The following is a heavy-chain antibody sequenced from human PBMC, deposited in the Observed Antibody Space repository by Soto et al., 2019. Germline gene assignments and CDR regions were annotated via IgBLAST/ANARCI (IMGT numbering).Heavy chain of an antibody. V-gene: IGHV1-8*01. CDR1: GYTFTSYD. CDR3: ARGPKGYSSGWAAHYYYYGMDV. D-gene: IGHD6-19*01. J-gene: IGHJ6*02. CDR2: MNPNSGNT. Sequence: ASVKVSCKASGYTFTSYDINWVRQATGQGLEWMGWMNPNSGNTGYAQKFQGRVTMTRSTSIGTAYMELSSLRSEDTAVYYCARGPKGYSSGWAAHYYYYGMDVWGQGTTVTVS.